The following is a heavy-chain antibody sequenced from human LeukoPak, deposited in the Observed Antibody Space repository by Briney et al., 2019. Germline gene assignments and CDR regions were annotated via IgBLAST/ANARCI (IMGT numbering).Heavy chain of an antibody. CDR1: GYTFTGYY. J-gene: IGHJ5*02. Sequence: ASVKVSCKASGYTFTGYYMHWVRQAPGQGLEWMGWINPNSGGTNYAQKFQGRVTMTRDTSISTAYMELSRLRSDDTAVYYSAKSPLVRHFFDPWGQGTLVTVSS. CDR3: AKSPLVRHFFDP. CDR2: INPNSGGT. V-gene: IGHV1-2*02. D-gene: IGHD3-9*01.